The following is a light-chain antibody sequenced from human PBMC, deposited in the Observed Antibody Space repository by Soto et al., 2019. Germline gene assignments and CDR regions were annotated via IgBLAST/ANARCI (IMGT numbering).Light chain of an antibody. CDR3: QSYDSSLSVVG. J-gene: IGLJ1*01. Sequence: QSVLTQPPSVSGAPGQRVTISCTGSSSNIGAGYGVHWYQQLPGTAPKLLIYGNSNRPSGVPDRFSGSKSGTSASLAITGFQVGDGADYYCQSYDSSLSVVGFGTGTKFTVL. CDR2: GNS. CDR1: SSNIGAGYG. V-gene: IGLV1-40*01.